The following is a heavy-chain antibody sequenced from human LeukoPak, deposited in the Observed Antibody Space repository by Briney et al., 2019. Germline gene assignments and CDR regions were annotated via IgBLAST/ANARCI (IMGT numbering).Heavy chain of an antibody. CDR3: AKGRLVDYGGLIYY. V-gene: IGHV3-30-3*01. D-gene: IGHD4-23*01. CDR2: ISYDGSNK. J-gene: IGHJ4*02. CDR1: GFTFSSYA. Sequence: GGSLRLSCAASGFTFSSYAMHWVRQAPGKGLEWVAVISYDGSNKYYADSVKGRFTISRDNSKNTLYLQMNSLGVEDTAVYYCAKGRLVDYGGLIYYWGQGTLVTVSS.